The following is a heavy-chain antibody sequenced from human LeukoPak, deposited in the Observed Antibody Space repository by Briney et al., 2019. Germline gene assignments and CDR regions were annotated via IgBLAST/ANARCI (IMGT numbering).Heavy chain of an antibody. CDR3: ARGICYDSSAYYALDI. D-gene: IGHD3-22*01. CDR1: GYIFTDYY. Sequence: GASVKVSCKASGYIFTDYYMHWVRQAPGQELGWMGRINPNSGGTKYAQKFQGRVTMTRDTSISTAYMELTSLRSDDTAVYYCARGICYDSSAYYALDIWGQGSMVTVSS. J-gene: IGHJ3*02. V-gene: IGHV1/OR15-1*04. CDR2: INPNSGGT.